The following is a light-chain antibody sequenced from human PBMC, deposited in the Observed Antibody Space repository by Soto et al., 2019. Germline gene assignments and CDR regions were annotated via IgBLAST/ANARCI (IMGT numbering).Light chain of an antibody. CDR3: CSYAGSSTLVV. CDR2: EGS. CDR1: SSDVGSYNL. J-gene: IGLJ2*01. V-gene: IGLV2-23*01. Sequence: QCALTQPASVSGSPGQSITISWTGTSSDVGSYNLVSWYQQHPGKAPKLMIYEGSKRPSGVSNRFSGSKSGNTASLTISGLQAEDEADYYCCSYAGSSTLVVFGGGTKLTVL.